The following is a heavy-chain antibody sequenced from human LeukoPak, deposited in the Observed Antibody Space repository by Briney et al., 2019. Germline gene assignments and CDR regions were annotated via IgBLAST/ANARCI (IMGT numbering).Heavy chain of an antibody. CDR1: GYTFTSYG. CDR2: ISAYNGNT. V-gene: IGHV1-18*01. J-gene: IGHJ4*02. Sequence: ASVKVSCTASGYTFTSYGISWVRQAPGQGLEWMGWISAYNGNTNYAQKLQGRVTMTTDTSTSTAYMELRSLRSDDTAVYYCARDRRDYDFWSGYYTGGGDYWGQGTLVTVSS. D-gene: IGHD3-3*01. CDR3: ARDRRDYDFWSGYYTGGGDY.